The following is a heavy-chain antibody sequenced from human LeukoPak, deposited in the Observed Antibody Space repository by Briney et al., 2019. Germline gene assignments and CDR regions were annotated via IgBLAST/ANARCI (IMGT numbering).Heavy chain of an antibody. J-gene: IGHJ6*04. CDR3: AELGITMIGGV. Sequence: GGSLRLSCEGSGFSFSSFWMSWVRQTPGQGLECVAKIREDGNEKSYVDSVKGRFTISRDNAKNSLYLQMNSLRAEDTAVYYCAELGITMIGGVWGKGTTVTISS. V-gene: IGHV3-7*01. CDR2: IREDGNEK. D-gene: IGHD3-10*02. CDR1: GFSFSSFW.